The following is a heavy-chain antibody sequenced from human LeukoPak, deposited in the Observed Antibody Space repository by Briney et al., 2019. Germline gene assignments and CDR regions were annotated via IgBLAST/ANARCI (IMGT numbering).Heavy chain of an antibody. D-gene: IGHD6-19*01. CDR2: IYYSGST. J-gene: IGHJ4*02. Sequence: PSETLSLTCTVSGGSISTYYWSWVRQPPGKGLEWIGYIYYSGSTNYNPSLKSRVTISVDTSKNQFSLKLTAVTAADPAVYYCARHRYSSAWSVVDYWGQGTLVTVSS. CDR3: ARHRYSSAWSVVDY. CDR1: GGSISTYY. V-gene: IGHV4-59*08.